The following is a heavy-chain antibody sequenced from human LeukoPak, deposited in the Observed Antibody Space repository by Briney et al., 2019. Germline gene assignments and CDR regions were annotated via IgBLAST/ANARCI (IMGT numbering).Heavy chain of an antibody. CDR3: ARSAYDYVWGSYRYPPTINWFDP. Sequence: SETLSLTCTVSGGSISSSSYYWGWIRQPPGKGLEWIGSIYYNGSTYYNPSLKSRVTISVDTSKNQFSLKLSSVTAADTAVYYCARSAYDYVWGSYRYPPTINWFDPWGQGTLVTVSS. D-gene: IGHD3-16*02. V-gene: IGHV4-39*01. CDR2: IYYNGST. CDR1: GGSISSSSYY. J-gene: IGHJ5*02.